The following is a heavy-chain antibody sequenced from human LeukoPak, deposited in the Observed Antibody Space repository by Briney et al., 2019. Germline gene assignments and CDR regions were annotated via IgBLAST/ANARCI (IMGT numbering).Heavy chain of an antibody. Sequence: GGSLRLSCTASGLSFSSYTMNWVRQAPGKGLEWVSSITDSSSYMYYADSVKGRFTISRDNSKNTLYLQMNSLRAEDTAVYYCAKDPMVRGVNYFDYWGQGTLVTVSS. D-gene: IGHD3-10*01. J-gene: IGHJ4*02. CDR2: ITDSSSYM. V-gene: IGHV3-21*04. CDR1: GLSFSSYT. CDR3: AKDPMVRGVNYFDY.